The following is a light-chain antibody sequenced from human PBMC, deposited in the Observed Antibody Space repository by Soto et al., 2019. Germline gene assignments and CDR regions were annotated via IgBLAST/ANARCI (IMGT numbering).Light chain of an antibody. V-gene: IGKV1-9*01. J-gene: IGKJ3*01. Sequence: DIQLTQSPSFLSASVGDRVTITCRASQGISSYLAWYQQKPGKAPKLLIYAASTLQSGVPSRFSGSGSGTDFTLTISSLQPEDFATYYCQQYDNPLFTFGPGTKVDIK. CDR1: QGISSY. CDR2: AAS. CDR3: QQYDNPLFT.